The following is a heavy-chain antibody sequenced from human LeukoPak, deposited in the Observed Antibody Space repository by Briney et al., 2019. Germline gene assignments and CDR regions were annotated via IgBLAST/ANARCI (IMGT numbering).Heavy chain of an antibody. J-gene: IGHJ4*02. D-gene: IGHD2-8*01. V-gene: IGHV3-48*02. Sequence: GGSLRLSCAASGFTFSPYSMNWVRQAPGKGLELVSYFTCSSTTMYGNSVSVRFTISRDNAKNSLYLQMNSLRDEDTAVYYCSSSNGHLDHWGQGTLVTVSS. CDR2: FTCSSTT. CDR3: SSSNGHLDH. CDR1: GFTFSPYS.